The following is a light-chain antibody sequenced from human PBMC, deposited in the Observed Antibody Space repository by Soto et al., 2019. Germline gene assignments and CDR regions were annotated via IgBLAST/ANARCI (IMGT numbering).Light chain of an antibody. CDR1: QTVSTY. V-gene: IGKV3-20*01. CDR3: QQYDTSPRT. CDR2: GAS. Sequence: EIVLTQSPVTLSLSPGDRATLSCRASQTVSTYLAWYQQKPGQAPRLLIYGASSRATSIPTRFSGSGSGTDFTLTISRLEPEDFAVYYCQQYDTSPRTFGQGTKVEI. J-gene: IGKJ1*01.